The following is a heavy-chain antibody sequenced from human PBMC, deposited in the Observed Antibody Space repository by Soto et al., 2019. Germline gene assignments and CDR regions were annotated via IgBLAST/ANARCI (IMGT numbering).Heavy chain of an antibody. D-gene: IGHD6-19*01. J-gene: IGHJ4*02. CDR3: ARVAGYYSIGWYFDY. CDR2: VYSSGST. CDR1: GDYVISNSVR. V-gene: IGHV4-61*05. Sequence: PSQTLCLTYTVSGDYVISNSVRWVWDRKPPGERLEWIGNVYSSGSTNYNPSLKSRVSISVDTSKKQFSLNLNSVTAADTAVYYCARVAGYYSIGWYFDYWGQGALVTVSS.